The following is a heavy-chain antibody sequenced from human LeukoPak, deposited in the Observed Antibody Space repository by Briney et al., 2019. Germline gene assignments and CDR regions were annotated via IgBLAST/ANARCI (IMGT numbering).Heavy chain of an antibody. D-gene: IGHD3-9*01. Sequence: PSETLSLTCTVSGGSISSSSYYWGWIRQPPGKGLEWIGSIYYSGSTYYNPSLKSRVTISVDTSKNQFSLKLSSVTAADTAVYYCARVLRYFDWSFYYYYMDVWGKGTTVTISS. CDR2: IYYSGST. J-gene: IGHJ6*03. CDR3: ARVLRYFDWSFYYYYMDV. V-gene: IGHV4-39*07. CDR1: GGSISSSSYY.